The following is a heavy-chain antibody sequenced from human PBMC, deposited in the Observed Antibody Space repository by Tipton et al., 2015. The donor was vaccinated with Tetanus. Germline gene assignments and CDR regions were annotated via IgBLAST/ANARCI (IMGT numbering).Heavy chain of an antibody. V-gene: IGHV4-39*02. CDR3: GRRSCSPSVRPF. CDR2: FYYDGKT. D-gene: IGHD3-10*01. CDR1: GGSVRSTNSY. J-gene: IGHJ4*02. Sequence: TLSLTCTVSGGSVRSTNSYWVWIRQPPGKGLEWVASFYYDGKTYYNPSLRSRVTTSVDTAKNHFSLKVTSVTAADTAVYYCGRRSCSPSVRPFWGQGPLVTVSS.